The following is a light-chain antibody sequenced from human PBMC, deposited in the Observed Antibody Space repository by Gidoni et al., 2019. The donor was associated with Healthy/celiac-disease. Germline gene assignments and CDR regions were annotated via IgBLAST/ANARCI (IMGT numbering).Light chain of an antibody. CDR2: SNN. CDR1: SSNLGSNT. Sequence: QSVLTQPPSASGPPGQRVTISCSGSSSNLGSNTVNWYQQLPGTAPKLLIYSNNQRPSGVPDRFSGSKSGTSASLAISGLQSEDEADYYCAAWDDSLNGRGVFGGGTKLTVL. J-gene: IGLJ3*02. CDR3: AAWDDSLNGRGV. V-gene: IGLV1-44*01.